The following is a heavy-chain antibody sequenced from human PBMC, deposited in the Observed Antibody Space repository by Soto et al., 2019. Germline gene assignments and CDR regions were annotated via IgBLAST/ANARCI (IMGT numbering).Heavy chain of an antibody. Sequence: QLQLQESGPGLVKPSETLSLTCTVSGGSISSSSYYWGWIRQPPGKGLEWIGSIYYSGSTYYNPSLKSRVTISVDTSKNQFSLKLSSVTAADTAVYYCARYGDYHDGGRFDYWGQGTLVTVSS. J-gene: IGHJ4*02. CDR1: GGSISSSSYY. V-gene: IGHV4-39*01. CDR2: IYYSGST. CDR3: ARYGDYHDGGRFDY. D-gene: IGHD4-17*01.